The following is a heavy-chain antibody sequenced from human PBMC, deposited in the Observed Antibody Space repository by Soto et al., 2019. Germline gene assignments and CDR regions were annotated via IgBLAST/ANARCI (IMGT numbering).Heavy chain of an antibody. Sequence: QVQLQESGPGLVKPSQTLSLTCTVSGGSIGSSGYYWSWIRQYPGKGLEWIGYIYYRGTTYYTPSLKSRVTISRDTSKNQFSLKLSSVTAADTAVYFCARAVESHQFHYWGQGILVTVSS. CDR1: GGSIGSSGYY. V-gene: IGHV4-31*03. CDR2: IYYRGTT. D-gene: IGHD3-3*01. J-gene: IGHJ4*02. CDR3: ARAVESHQFHY.